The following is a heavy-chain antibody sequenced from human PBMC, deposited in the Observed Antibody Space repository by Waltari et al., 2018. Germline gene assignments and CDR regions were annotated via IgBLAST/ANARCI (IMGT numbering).Heavy chain of an antibody. V-gene: IGHV3-7*01. Sequence: EVQLVESGGGLVQPGGSLRLSCAASGFTFSNYWLSWVRQAPGKGVGWVAQIEQDGSDKYYVDSWKGRFTISRDNAKNSLYLQMNSLRADDTAVYYCAILQLRRWAYWGQGTLVTVSS. CDR1: GFTFSNYW. CDR2: IEQDGSDK. J-gene: IGHJ4*02. CDR3: AILQLRRWAY. D-gene: IGHD1-1*01.